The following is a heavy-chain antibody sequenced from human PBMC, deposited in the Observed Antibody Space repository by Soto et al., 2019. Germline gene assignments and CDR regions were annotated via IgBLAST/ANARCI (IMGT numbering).Heavy chain of an antibody. CDR3: ARDRNAAGSDY. CDR1: GFTFSDFY. J-gene: IGHJ4*02. CDR2: ISSGSTNI. Sequence: ESGGGLVKPGGSLRLSCAASGFTFSDFYMSWIRQAPGKGLEWISYISSGSTNILYADSVKGRFTVSRDNAKNSVYLQMDSLRAEDTAVYYCARDRNAAGSDYWGQGTLVTVSS. D-gene: IGHD1-1*01. V-gene: IGHV3-11*01.